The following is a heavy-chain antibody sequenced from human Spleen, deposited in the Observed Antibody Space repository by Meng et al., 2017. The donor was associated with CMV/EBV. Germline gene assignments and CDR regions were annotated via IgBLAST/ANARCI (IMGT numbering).Heavy chain of an antibody. CDR3: ARANGYFNWFDL. CDR1: GFTGFTFNNYW. D-gene: IGHD5-18*01. V-gene: IGHV3-74*01. Sequence: GGSLRLSCVASGFTGFTFNNYWMHWVRQVPGKGLVWVSRINSVGSITNYADSVKGRFTISRDNAKNTLFLQMNSLRVEDTAVYYCARANGYFNWFDLWGQGTLVTVSS. J-gene: IGHJ5*02. CDR2: INSVGSIT.